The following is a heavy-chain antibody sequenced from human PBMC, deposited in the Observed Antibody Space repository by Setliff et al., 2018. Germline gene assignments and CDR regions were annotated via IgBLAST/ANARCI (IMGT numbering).Heavy chain of an antibody. CDR1: GFTFSSYG. V-gene: IGHV3-33*01. D-gene: IGHD3-3*01. J-gene: IGHJ6*03. Sequence: LRLSCAASGFTFSSYGMHWVRQAPGKGLEWVAVIWYDGSNKYYADSVKGRFTISRDNSKNTLYLQMNSLRAEDTAVYYCARVGEYRFLEWFMNYYYNYMDAWGKGTTVTVSS. CDR2: IWYDGSNK. CDR3: ARVGEYRFLEWFMNYYYNYMDA.